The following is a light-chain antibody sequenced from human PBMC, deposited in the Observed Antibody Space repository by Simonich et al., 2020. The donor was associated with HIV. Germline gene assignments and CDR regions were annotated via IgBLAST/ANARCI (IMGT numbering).Light chain of an antibody. J-gene: IGKJ1*01. CDR3: QQYNNWPPWT. CDR2: WGA. V-gene: IGKV4-1*01. CDR1: QSVLHSSNNKNY. Sequence: DIVMTQSPDSLAVSLGERATINCKSSQSVLHSSNNKNYLAWYQQRPRQPPKLLLYWGATRESRVPGRFIGSVSGTDFTLTISSLQSEDFAVYYCQQYNNWPPWTFGQGTKVEIK.